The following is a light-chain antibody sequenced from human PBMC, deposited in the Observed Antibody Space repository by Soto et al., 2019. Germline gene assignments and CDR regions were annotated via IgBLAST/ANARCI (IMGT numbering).Light chain of an antibody. V-gene: IGKV3-11*01. J-gene: IGKJ4*01. CDR1: QSVGSH. Sequence: EIVLTQSPATLSLSPGEGATLSCRTIQSVGSHLAWDQQKPGQVPRLRIHDASRWATGIPDRFSGSGSGTDFTLTSSSLEPEDFAVYYCQQRSSWLWLTFGGGTKVEIK. CDR2: DAS. CDR3: QQRSSWLWLT.